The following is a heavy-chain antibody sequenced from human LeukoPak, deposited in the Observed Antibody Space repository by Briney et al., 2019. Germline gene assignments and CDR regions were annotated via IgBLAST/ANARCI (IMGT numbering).Heavy chain of an antibody. CDR1: GYTFTGYY. D-gene: IGHD6-13*01. V-gene: IGHV1-2*02. CDR3: ARVIGSSWYGIGTNFDY. J-gene: IGHJ4*02. CDR2: INPNSGGT. Sequence: ASVKVSCKASGYTFTGYYMHWVRQAPGQGLEWMGWINPNSGGTNYAQKLQGRVTMTTDTSTSTAYMELRSLRSDDTAVYYCARVIGSSWYGIGTNFDYWGQGTLVTVSS.